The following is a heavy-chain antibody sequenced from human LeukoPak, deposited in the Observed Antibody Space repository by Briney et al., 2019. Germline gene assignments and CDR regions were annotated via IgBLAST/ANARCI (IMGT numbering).Heavy chain of an antibody. D-gene: IGHD2-15*01. CDR1: GFTFNRYN. Sequence: GGSLRLSCAASGFTFNRYNMNWVRRAPGKGLEWVSSISTSSSYIYYADSVRGRFTISRDNAKNSLYPQMNSLRAEDTAVYSCARGADGVSSNSRGWFDPWGQGTLVTVSS. CDR3: ARGADGVSSNSRGWFDP. V-gene: IGHV3-21*01. CDR2: ISTSSSYI. J-gene: IGHJ5*02.